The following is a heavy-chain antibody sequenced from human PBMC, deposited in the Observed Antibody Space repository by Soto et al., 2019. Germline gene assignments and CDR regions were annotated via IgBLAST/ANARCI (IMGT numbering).Heavy chain of an antibody. V-gene: IGHV6-1*01. Sequence: SQTLSLTCAISGDSVSSNTAAWNWIRSSPSRGLEWLGRTYYRSNWRHDYAVSVRSRITVNADTSKNHFSLQLNSVTPDDTAVYYCARGVAGSGFDLWGQGTMVTVYS. J-gene: IGHJ4*02. CDR3: ARGVAGSGFDL. CDR1: GDSVSSNTAA. D-gene: IGHD6-19*01. CDR2: TYYRSNWRH.